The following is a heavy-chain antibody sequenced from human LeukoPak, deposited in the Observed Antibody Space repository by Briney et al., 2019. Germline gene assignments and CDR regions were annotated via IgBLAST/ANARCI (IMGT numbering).Heavy chain of an antibody. D-gene: IGHD3-10*01. Sequence: AGGSLRLSCAASGFTFSSYAMSWVRQAPGKGLEWVSAISGRGGSTYYADSVKGRFTISRDNSKNTLYPQMNSLRAEDTAVYYSAKGAHVLLWFGELLPTDYWGQGTLVTVSS. CDR3: AKGAHVLLWFGELLPTDY. CDR2: ISGRGGST. CDR1: GFTFSSYA. V-gene: IGHV3-23*01. J-gene: IGHJ4*02.